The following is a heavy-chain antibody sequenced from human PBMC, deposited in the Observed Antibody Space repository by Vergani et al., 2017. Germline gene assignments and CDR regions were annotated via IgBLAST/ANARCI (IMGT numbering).Heavy chain of an antibody. D-gene: IGHD2-2*01. J-gene: IGHJ4*02. V-gene: IGHV3-33*01. CDR3: ARDAKRYCSSTSCSDYFDY. Sequence: QVQLVESGGGVVQPGRSLRLSCAASGFTFSSYGMHWVRQAPGTGLEWVAVIWYDGSNKYYADSVKGRFTISRDNSKNTLYLQMNSLRAEDTAVYYCARDAKRYCSSTSCSDYFDYWGQGTLVTVSS. CDR2: IWYDGSNK. CDR1: GFTFSSYG.